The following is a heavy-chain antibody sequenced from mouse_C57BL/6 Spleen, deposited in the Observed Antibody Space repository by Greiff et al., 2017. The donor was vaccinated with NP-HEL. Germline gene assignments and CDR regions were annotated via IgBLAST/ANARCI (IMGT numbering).Heavy chain of an antibody. V-gene: IGHV5-17*01. CDR3: ARATPTYFDY. D-gene: IGHD1-1*01. J-gene: IGHJ2*01. CDR2: ISSGSSTI. CDR1: GFTFSDYG. Sequence: EVKLVESGGGLVKPGGSLKLSCAASGFTFSDYGMHWVRQAPEKGLEWVAYISSGSSTIYYADTVKGRFTISRDNAKNTLFLQMTRLRSEDTAMYYCARATPTYFDYWGQGTTLTVSS.